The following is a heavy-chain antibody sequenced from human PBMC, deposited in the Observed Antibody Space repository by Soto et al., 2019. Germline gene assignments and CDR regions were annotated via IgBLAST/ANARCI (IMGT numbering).Heavy chain of an antibody. CDR1: GYTFTGYY. V-gene: IGHV1-2*02. CDR3: VRGRGYSYGSVGYYYGMDV. J-gene: IGHJ6*02. Sequence: ASVKVSCKASGYTFTGYYMHWVRQAPGQGLEWMGWINPNSGGTNYAQKFQGRVTMTRDTSISTAYMELSRLRSDDTAVYYCVRGRGYSYGSVGYYYGMDVWGQGTTVTSP. CDR2: INPNSGGT. D-gene: IGHD5-18*01.